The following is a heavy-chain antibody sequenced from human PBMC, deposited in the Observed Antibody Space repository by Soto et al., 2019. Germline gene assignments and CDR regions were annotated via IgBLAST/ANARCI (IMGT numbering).Heavy chain of an antibody. J-gene: IGHJ4*02. CDR3: ARWEQPLFDY. Sequence: QVQLVESGGGVVQPGRSLRLSCAASGFTVSAYTMHWVRQAPGKELEWVAVISSDGNNKYYTDSVKGRFTISRDTSTNTLYLQMNSLRAEDTAVYYCARWEQPLFDYWGQGTLVTVSS. D-gene: IGHD1-26*01. CDR2: ISSDGNNK. CDR1: GFTVSAYT. V-gene: IGHV3-30-3*01.